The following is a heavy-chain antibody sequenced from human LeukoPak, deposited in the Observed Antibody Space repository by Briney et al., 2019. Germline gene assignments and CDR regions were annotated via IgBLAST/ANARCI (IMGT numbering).Heavy chain of an antibody. CDR2: ISSSSSYI. D-gene: IGHD5-12*01. V-gene: IGHV3-21*01. CDR1: GFTFSSYS. CDR3: ARVKRVATIPTYDY. Sequence: GSLRLSFAASGFTFSSYSMNWVRPAPGKGLEWVSSISSSSSYIYYADSVKGRFTISRDNAKNSLYLQMNSLRAEDTAVYYCARVKRVATIPTYDYWGQGTLVTASS. J-gene: IGHJ4*02.